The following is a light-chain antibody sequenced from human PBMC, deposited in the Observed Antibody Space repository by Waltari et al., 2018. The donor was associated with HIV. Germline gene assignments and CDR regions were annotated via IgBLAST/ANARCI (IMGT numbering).Light chain of an antibody. V-gene: IGLV3-1*01. CDR3: QAWDSSTGV. CDR1: RLGDKY. Sequence: SYELTQPPSVSVSPGQTASITCSGDRLGDKYACWYQQKPGQFPVLVIYQDNKRPSGIPERFSGSNSGNTATLTISGTQAMDGADYYCQAWDSSTGVFGGGTKLTVL. CDR2: QDN. J-gene: IGLJ2*01.